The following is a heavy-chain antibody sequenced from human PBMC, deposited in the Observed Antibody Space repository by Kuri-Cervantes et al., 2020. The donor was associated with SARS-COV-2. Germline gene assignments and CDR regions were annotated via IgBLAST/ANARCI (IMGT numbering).Heavy chain of an antibody. CDR1: GYSFTSYG. D-gene: IGHD1-26*01. J-gene: IGHJ4*02. V-gene: IGHV1-18*04. Sequence: GGSLRLSCKGSGYSFTSYGISWVRQAPGQGLEWMGWISAYNLKTIYAQKVQDRVTMTVDTSTDTAFMEVRSLRSDDTAVYYCARDRWDAILDYWGQGTLVTVSS. CDR2: ISAYNLKT. CDR3: ARDRWDAILDY.